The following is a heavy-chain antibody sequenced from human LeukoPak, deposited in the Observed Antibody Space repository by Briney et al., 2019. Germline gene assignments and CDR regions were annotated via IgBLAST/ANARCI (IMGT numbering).Heavy chain of an antibody. CDR1: GGSFSGYY. V-gene: IGHV4-34*01. Sequence: SETLSLTCAVYGGSFSGYYWSWIRQPPWKGLEWIGEINHSGSTNYNPSLKSRVTISVDTSKNQFSLKLSSVTAADTAVYYCARHQVAWIQLWYYFDYWGQGTLVTVSS. CDR3: ARHQVAWIQLWYYFDY. D-gene: IGHD5-18*01. J-gene: IGHJ4*02. CDR2: INHSGST.